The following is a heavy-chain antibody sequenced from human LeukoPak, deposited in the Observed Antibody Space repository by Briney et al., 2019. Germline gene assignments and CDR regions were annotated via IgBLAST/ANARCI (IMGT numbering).Heavy chain of an antibody. D-gene: IGHD2-2*01. CDR1: GGSISSSSYY. V-gene: IGHV4-39*07. J-gene: IGHJ3*02. Sequence: SETLSLTCTVSGGSISSSSYYWGWIRQPPGKGLEWIGTIYYSGSTNYNPSLKSRVTISVDTSKNQFSLKLSSVTAADTAVYYCARTDIVVVPAAEQYGGAFDIWGQGTMVTVSS. CDR3: ARTDIVVVPAAEQYGGAFDI. CDR2: IYYSGST.